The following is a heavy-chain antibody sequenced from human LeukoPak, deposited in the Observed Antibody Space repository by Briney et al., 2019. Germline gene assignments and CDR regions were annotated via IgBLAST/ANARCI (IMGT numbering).Heavy chain of an antibody. Sequence: GGSLRLSCVASGFSFSTYGMSWVRQAPGKGLEWLSAIDGNGAKTFYADSGKGQFTISRDNAQNSLYLQMNSLRAEDTAVYYCARDSSNDYNFWSGYYTNYMDVWGKGTTVTVSS. CDR2: IDGNGAKT. J-gene: IGHJ6*03. CDR3: ARDSSNDYNFWSGYYTNYMDV. V-gene: IGHV3-23*01. CDR1: GFSFSTYG. D-gene: IGHD3-3*01.